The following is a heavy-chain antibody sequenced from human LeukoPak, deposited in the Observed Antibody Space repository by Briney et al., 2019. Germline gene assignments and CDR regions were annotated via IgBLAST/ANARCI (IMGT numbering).Heavy chain of an antibody. CDR1: GFTFSSFA. D-gene: IGHD4-23*01. J-gene: IGHJ4*02. CDR3: AKGFGGLAPYFDY. Sequence: PGGSLRLSCAASGFTFSSFAMSSVRQVPGKGLDWVSAISGSGDSTYDADSVKGRFTISRDNSKNTLYVQMNSLRAEDTAVYYCAKGFGGLAPYFDYWGQGTLVTVSS. V-gene: IGHV3-23*01. CDR2: ISGSGDST.